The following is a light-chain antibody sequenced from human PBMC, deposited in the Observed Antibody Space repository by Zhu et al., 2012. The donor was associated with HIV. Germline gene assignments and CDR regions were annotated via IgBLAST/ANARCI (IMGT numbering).Light chain of an antibody. CDR1: QSIPNW. J-gene: IGKJ1*01. CDR2: KAS. Sequence: DIQMPQSPSTLSASVGGTVTITCRASQSIPNWVAWYQQRPGEAPKLLIYKASRLQSGVPSRFSGSGSGTEYTLTITSLQPEDFATYYCQQYNSYSPWAFGQGTKVEIK. CDR3: QQYNSYSPWA. V-gene: IGKV1-5*03.